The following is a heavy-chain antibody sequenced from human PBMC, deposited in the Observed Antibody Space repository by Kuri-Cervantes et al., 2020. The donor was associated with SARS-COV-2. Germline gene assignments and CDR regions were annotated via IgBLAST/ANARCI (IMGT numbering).Heavy chain of an antibody. D-gene: IGHD3-3*02. CDR2: IYYSGST. J-gene: IGHJ4*02. Sequence: GSLRLSCTVSGGSISSYYWSWIRQPPGKGLEWIGCIYYSGSTNYNPSLKSRVTISVDTSKNQFSLKLSSVTAADTAVYYCASPAVSRGYYFDYWGQGTLVTVSS. V-gene: IGHV4-59*08. CDR3: ASPAVSRGYYFDY. CDR1: GGSISSYY.